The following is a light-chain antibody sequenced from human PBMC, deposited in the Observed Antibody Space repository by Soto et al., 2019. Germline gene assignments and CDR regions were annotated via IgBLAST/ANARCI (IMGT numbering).Light chain of an antibody. Sequence: QTVVTQPPSVSGAPGQGAPFPGPGSAPNIGAGYDVHWYQQLPGTAPKLLIYANSNRPSGVPDRFSGSKSGTSASLAITGLQAEDEADYYCQSYDSSLSVFGGGTKLTVL. J-gene: IGLJ2*01. V-gene: IGLV1-40*01. CDR3: QSYDSSLSV. CDR2: ANS. CDR1: APNIGAGYD.